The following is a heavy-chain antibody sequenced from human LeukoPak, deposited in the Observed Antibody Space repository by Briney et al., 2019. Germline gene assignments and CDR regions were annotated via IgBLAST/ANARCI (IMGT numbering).Heavy chain of an antibody. CDR3: ARTTEGGYTSDYFYYYYMDV. V-gene: IGHV4-59*01. CDR1: GGSISSYY. J-gene: IGHJ6*03. Sequence: SETLSLTCTVSGGSISSYYWSWIRQPPGKGLEWIGYIYYSGSTNYNRSLKSRVTISVDTSKNQFSLKLRSVTAADTAVYYCARTTEGGYTSDYFYYYYMDVRGKGTTVTISS. D-gene: IGHD5-18*01. CDR2: IYYSGST.